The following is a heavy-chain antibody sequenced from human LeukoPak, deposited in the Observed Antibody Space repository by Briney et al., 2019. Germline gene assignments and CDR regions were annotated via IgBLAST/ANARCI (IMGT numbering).Heavy chain of an antibody. D-gene: IGHD3-9*01. V-gene: IGHV3-23*01. J-gene: IGHJ6*02. CDR2: ISGSGGST. Sequence: GGSLRLSCAASGFTFSSYAMSWVRQAPGKGLEWVSAISGSGGSTYYADSVKGRFTISRDNSKNTLYLQMNSLRAEDTAVYYCARGFDVLTGYPTGAGMDVWGQGTTVTVSS. CDR3: ARGFDVLTGYPTGAGMDV. CDR1: GFTFSSYA.